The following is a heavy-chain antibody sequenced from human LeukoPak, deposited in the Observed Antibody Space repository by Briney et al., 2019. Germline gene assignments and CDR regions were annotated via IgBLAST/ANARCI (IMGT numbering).Heavy chain of an antibody. CDR1: GFTFSDSA. CDR3: TTWDGGY. J-gene: IGHJ4*02. Sequence: GGSLRLFCAASGFTFSDSAMHWVRQASGKGLEWVGRIRSKANNYAPAYAASVKGRFTISRDDSKNTAYLQMNSLKTEDTAMYYCTTWDGGYWGEGTLVTVSS. CDR2: IRSKANNYAP. D-gene: IGHD1-26*01. V-gene: IGHV3-73*01.